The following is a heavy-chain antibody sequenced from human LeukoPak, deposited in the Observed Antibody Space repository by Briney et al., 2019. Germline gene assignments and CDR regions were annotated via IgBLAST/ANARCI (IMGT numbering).Heavy chain of an antibody. V-gene: IGHV4-39*01. CDR2: IYYSGST. CDR1: GGSISSSSYY. CDR3: AKLYVATTWSFAFDI. J-gene: IGHJ3*02. D-gene: IGHD2-15*01. Sequence: PSETLSLTCTVSGGSISSSSYYWGWIRQPPGKGLKWIGSIYYSGSTYYNPSLKSRVTISVDTSKNQFSLKLSSVTAADTAVYYCAKLYVATTWSFAFDIWGQGTMVTVSS.